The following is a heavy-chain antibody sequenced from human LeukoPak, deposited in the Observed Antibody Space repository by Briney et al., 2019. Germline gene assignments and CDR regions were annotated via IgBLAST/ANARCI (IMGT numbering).Heavy chain of an antibody. D-gene: IGHD2/OR15-2a*01. CDR3: AKDRSDNSTWYVGSH. V-gene: IGHV3-23*01. CDR1: GFTFSTFA. CDR2: ISGSTYTT. J-gene: IGHJ4*02. Sequence: GGSLRLSCAASGFTFSTFAMSWVRQAPGKGLEWVSSISGSTYTTYYADSVKGRFTISRDNSKNTLYLQMNSLRAEDTAIYYCAKDRSDNSTWYVGSHWGQGTLVTVSS.